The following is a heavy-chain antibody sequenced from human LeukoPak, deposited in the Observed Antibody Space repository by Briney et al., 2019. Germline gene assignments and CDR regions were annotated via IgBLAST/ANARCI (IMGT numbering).Heavy chain of an antibody. CDR3: ARPILYYGSGSYVY. CDR1: GGSFSGYY. Sequence: SETLSLTCAVYGGSFSGYYWSWIRQPPGKGLEWIGEINHSGSTNYNPSLKSRVTISVDTSKNQFSLKLSSVTAADTAVYYCARPILYYGSGSYVYWGQGTLVTVSS. V-gene: IGHV4-34*01. J-gene: IGHJ4*02. CDR2: INHSGST. D-gene: IGHD3-10*01.